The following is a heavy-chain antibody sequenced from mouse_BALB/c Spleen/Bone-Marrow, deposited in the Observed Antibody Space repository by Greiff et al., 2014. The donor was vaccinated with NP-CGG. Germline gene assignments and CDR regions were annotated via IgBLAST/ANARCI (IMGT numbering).Heavy chain of an antibody. J-gene: IGHJ1*01. D-gene: IGHD2-4*01. CDR1: GYSFTGYN. V-gene: IGHV1S135*01. CDR2: IDPYNGGT. Sequence: QLQESGPELGKPGASVKISRKASGYSFTGYNMYWVKQSHRKSLEWIGYIDPYNGGTSYNQKSKGEATLTVDKSSSTAYMHLNSLTSEDSAIYYCARGMISGYFDVWGAGTTVTVSS. CDR3: ARGMISGYFDV.